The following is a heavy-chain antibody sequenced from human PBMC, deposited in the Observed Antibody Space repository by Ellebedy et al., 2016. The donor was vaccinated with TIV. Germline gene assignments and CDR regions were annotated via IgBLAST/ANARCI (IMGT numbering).Heavy chain of an antibody. J-gene: IGHJ4*02. CDR1: GDTLTGYY. D-gene: IGHD2-8*01. CDR3: AREPHGVYYFDS. V-gene: IGHV1-2*02. CDR2: INPYSGGT. Sequence: AASVKVSCKTSGDTLTGYYFHWVRQAPGQGLEWMGWINPYSGGTNSAHKFQGRVTLTRDTSTNTAYMELSGLRSDDTAVYFCAREPHGVYYFDSWGQGSLLTVSS.